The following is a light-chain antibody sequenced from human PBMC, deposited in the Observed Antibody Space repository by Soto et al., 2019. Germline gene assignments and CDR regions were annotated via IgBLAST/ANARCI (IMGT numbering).Light chain of an antibody. CDR1: QSVSSN. CDR3: QQYNSWPHT. J-gene: IGKJ1*01. CDR2: GAS. V-gene: IGKV3-15*01. Sequence: EIVMTQSPATLSVSPGERATLSCRASQSVSSNLAWYQQKPGQAPRLLIYGASTRATGIPARFSGSGSGTDFTLTISSLQSEDFAVYYCQQYNSWPHTFGQGTKVEIK.